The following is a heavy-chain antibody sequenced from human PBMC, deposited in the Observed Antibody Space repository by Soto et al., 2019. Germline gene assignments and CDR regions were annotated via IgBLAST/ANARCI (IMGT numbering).Heavy chain of an antibody. CDR1: GFTFTSSA. CDR3: AAAGPLHYYDSSGYSAY. V-gene: IGHV1-58*01. Sequence: ASVKVSCKASGFTFTSSAVQWVRQARGQRLEWIGWIVVGSGNTNYAQKFQERVTITRDMSTSTAYMELSSLRSEDTAVYYCAAAGPLHYYDSSGYSAYWGQGTLVTVSS. J-gene: IGHJ4*02. D-gene: IGHD3-22*01. CDR2: IVVGSGNT.